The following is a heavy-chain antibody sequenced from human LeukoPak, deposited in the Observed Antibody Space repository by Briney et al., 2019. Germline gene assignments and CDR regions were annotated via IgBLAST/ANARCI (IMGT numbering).Heavy chain of an antibody. D-gene: IGHD3-10*01. CDR2: ISWNSGSI. CDR3: AKGGLVRGVIIVNYFDY. Sequence: PGGSLRLSCAVSGFTFDDYAMHWVRQAPGKGLEWVSGISWNSGSIGYADSVKGRFTISRDNAKNSLYLQMNSLRAEDTALYYCAKGGLVRGVIIVNYFDYWGQGTLVTVSS. J-gene: IGHJ4*02. CDR1: GFTFDDYA. V-gene: IGHV3-9*01.